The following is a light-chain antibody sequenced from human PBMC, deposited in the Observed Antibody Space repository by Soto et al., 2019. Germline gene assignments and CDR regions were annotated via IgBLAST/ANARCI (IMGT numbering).Light chain of an antibody. CDR2: DAS. V-gene: IGKV1-5*01. CDR1: QSISSW. CDR3: QQYNSYSPNT. J-gene: IGKJ4*01. Sequence: DIQTTQSPSTLSASVGDRVTITCRASQSISSWLAWYQQKPGKAPKLLIYDASSLESGVPSRFSGSGPGTEFTLTISSLQPDDFATYYCQQYNSYSPNTFGGGTKV.